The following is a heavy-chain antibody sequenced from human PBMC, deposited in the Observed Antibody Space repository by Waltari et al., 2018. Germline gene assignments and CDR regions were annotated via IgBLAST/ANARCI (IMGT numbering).Heavy chain of an antibody. V-gene: IGHV4-59*08. CDR3: ARHYGMVVDYYYYYGLDV. Sequence: QVLLQESGPGLVKSSETLSLTCSVSVYSISRYYWSWIRQAPGKGLEWIGYMSSSGTTKYNPSLKRRVTISVDTSKSQLLLRLRSVTASDTAVYYCARHYGMVVDYYYYYGLDVWGQGTTVTVS. J-gene: IGHJ6*02. CDR1: VYSISRYY. D-gene: IGHD3-3*01. CDR2: MSSSGTT.